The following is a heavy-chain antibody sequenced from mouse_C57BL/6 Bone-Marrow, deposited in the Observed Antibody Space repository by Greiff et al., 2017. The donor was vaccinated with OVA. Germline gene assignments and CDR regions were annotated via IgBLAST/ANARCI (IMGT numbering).Heavy chain of an antibody. CDR3: ARYGGSNYYAMDY. D-gene: IGHD1-1*01. V-gene: IGHV1-26*01. J-gene: IGHJ4*01. Sequence: VQLQQSGPELVKPGASVKISCKASGYTFTDYYMHWVKQSPGQSLEWIGDINPNTGGTSYNQKFKGKATLTVDKSSSTAYMELRSLTSEDSAVYYCARYGGSNYYAMDYWGQGTSVTVSS. CDR1: GYTFTDYY. CDR2: INPNTGGT.